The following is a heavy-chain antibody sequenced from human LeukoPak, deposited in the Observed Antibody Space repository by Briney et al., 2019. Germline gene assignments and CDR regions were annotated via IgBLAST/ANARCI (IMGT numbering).Heavy chain of an antibody. CDR1: GYTFLNYG. Sequence: ASAKVSCKTSGYTFLNYGINWVRQAPGQGLEWVGWIRPNNGDTNYAPKVQGRVTMTTDTSTSTAYMELRSLISDDTAVYYCARDFNGGYWGQGTLVTVSS. V-gene: IGHV1-18*01. CDR3: ARDFNGGY. CDR2: IRPNNGDT. J-gene: IGHJ4*02. D-gene: IGHD2-8*01.